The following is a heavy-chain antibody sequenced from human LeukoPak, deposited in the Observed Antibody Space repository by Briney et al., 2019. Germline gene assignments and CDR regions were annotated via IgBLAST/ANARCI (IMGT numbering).Heavy chain of an antibody. V-gene: IGHV3-30*04. CDR2: ISYDGSNK. D-gene: IGHD4-17*01. CDR3: AREDLGHYGGYVGSGGY. Sequence: GRSLRLSCAASGFTFSSYAMHWVRQAPGKGLEWVAVISYDGSNKYYADSVKGRFTISRDNSKNTLYLQMNSLRAEDTAVYYCAREDLGHYGGYVGSGGYWGQGTLVTVSS. J-gene: IGHJ4*02. CDR1: GFTFSSYA.